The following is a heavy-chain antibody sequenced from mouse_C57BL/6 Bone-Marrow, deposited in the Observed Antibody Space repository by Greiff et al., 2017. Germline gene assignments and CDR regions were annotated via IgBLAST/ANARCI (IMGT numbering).Heavy chain of an antibody. V-gene: IGHV1-50*01. CDR1: GYTFTSYW. CDR3: ARDGYFGFAY. Sequence: QVQLQQPGAELVKPGASVKLSCKASGYTFTSYWMQWVKQRPGQGLEWIGEIDPSDSYTNYNQTFKGKATLTVDTSSSTAYMQLSSLTSEDSAVYYCARDGYFGFAYWGQGTLVTGSA. J-gene: IGHJ3*01. CDR2: IDPSDSYT. D-gene: IGHD2-3*01.